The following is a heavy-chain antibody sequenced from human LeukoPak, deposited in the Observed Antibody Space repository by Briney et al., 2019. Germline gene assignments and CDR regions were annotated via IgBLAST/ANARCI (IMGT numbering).Heavy chain of an antibody. Sequence: PSETLSLTCTVSGGSISSGSYYWSWIRQPAGKGLEWIGRMYISGSTNYNPSLKSRLTIAVHTSKNQFSLKLSSVTAADTAVYYCARDSTVTRGYYYYMDVWGKGTTVTVPS. CDR3: ARDSTVTRGYYYYMDV. V-gene: IGHV4-61*02. D-gene: IGHD4-17*01. CDR2: MYISGST. CDR1: GGSISSGSYY. J-gene: IGHJ6*03.